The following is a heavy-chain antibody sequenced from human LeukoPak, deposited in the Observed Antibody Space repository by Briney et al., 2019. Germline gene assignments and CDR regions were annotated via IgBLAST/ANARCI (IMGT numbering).Heavy chain of an antibody. D-gene: IGHD5-24*01. CDR3: ARALVDGYKELGY. V-gene: IGHV1-18*01. CDR1: GYTFTTYG. J-gene: IGHJ4*02. Sequence: GTSVKVSCKASGYTFTTYGITWVRQAPGQGLEWMGWISAYNGNTNYAQKLQGRVTMTTDTSTSTAYMELRSLRSDDTAVYYCARALVDGYKELGYWGQGTLVTVSS. CDR2: ISAYNGNT.